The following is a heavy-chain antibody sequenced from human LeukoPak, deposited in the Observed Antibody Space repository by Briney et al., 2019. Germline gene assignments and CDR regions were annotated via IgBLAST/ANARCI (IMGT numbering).Heavy chain of an antibody. Sequence: GGSLRLSCAASGFTFNTYGMHCVRQPPGKGLEWVALIWFDGSKQYYADSVEGRVTISRDDSQGAVYLQMDSLRVEDTAVYYCARDGRTYSDFWSNYYYAWDVWGQGTTVIVSS. CDR3: ARDGRTYSDFWSNYYYAWDV. V-gene: IGHV3-33*01. D-gene: IGHD3-3*01. CDR2: IWFDGSKQ. J-gene: IGHJ6*02. CDR1: GFTFNTYG.